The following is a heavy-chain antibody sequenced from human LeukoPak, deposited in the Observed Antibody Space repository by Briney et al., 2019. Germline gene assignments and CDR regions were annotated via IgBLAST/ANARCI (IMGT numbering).Heavy chain of an antibody. J-gene: IGHJ6*03. V-gene: IGHV3-20*04. CDR3: ARAYSGYENYYYYCYMDV. CDR2: INWNGGNT. Sequence: GGSLRLSCAASGFTFDDYGMSWVRQAPGKGLEWVSGINWNGGNTGYADSVKGRFTISRDNAKNSLYLQMNSLRAEDTALYYCARAYSGYENYYYYCYMDVWGKGTTVTVSS. D-gene: IGHD5-12*01. CDR1: GFTFDDYG.